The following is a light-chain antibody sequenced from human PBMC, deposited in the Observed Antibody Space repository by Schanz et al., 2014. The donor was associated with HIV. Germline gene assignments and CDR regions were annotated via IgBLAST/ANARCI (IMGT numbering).Light chain of an antibody. Sequence: QSALTQPASVSGSPGQSITISCTGTSSDVGSYNLVSWYQQHPGKAPKLIIYDVSNRPSEISYRFSGSKSGHAASLTISGLQADDEADYYCSSYAGSSTAWVFGGGTKLTVL. J-gene: IGLJ3*02. CDR1: SSDVGSYNL. V-gene: IGLV2-23*02. CDR2: DVS. CDR3: SSYAGSSTAWV.